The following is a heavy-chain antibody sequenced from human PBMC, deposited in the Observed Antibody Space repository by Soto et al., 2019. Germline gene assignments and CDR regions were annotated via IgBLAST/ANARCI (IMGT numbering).Heavy chain of an antibody. CDR3: ARQAGGNSPNWFDP. Sequence: GGSLRLSCAASGFTFSSYAMHWVRQAPGKGLEYVSAISSNGGSTYYADSVKGRFTISRDNSKNTLYLQMNSLRAEDTAVYYCARQAGGNSPNWFDPWGQGTLVTVSS. CDR2: ISSNGGST. D-gene: IGHD2-21*02. J-gene: IGHJ5*02. CDR1: GFTFSSYA. V-gene: IGHV3-64*04.